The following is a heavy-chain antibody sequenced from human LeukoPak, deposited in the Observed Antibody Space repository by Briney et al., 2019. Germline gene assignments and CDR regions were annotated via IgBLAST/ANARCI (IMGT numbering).Heavy chain of an antibody. D-gene: IGHD3-10*01. CDR1: GGSFSGYY. Sequence: SETLSLTCTVYGGSFSGYYWSWIRQPPGKGLEWIGEINHSGSTNYNPSLKSRVTISVDTSKNQFSLKLSSVTAADTAVYYCARDGSGSYYNTPNLDYWGQGTLVTVSS. J-gene: IGHJ4*02. V-gene: IGHV4-34*01. CDR3: ARDGSGSYYNTPNLDY. CDR2: INHSGST.